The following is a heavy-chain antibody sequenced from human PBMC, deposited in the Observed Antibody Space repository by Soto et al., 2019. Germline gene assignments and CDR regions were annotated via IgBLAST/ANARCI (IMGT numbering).Heavy chain of an antibody. Sequence: QLQLQESGPGLVKPSETLSLTCTVSGGSISSSSYYWGWIRQPPGKGLEWIGSIYYSGSTYYNPSLKSRVTISVDTSKNQFSLKLSSVTAADTAVYYWARHGVNWGSGNWFDPWGQGTLVTVSS. V-gene: IGHV4-39*01. J-gene: IGHJ5*02. D-gene: IGHD7-27*01. CDR2: IYYSGST. CDR1: GGSISSSSYY. CDR3: ARHGVNWGSGNWFDP.